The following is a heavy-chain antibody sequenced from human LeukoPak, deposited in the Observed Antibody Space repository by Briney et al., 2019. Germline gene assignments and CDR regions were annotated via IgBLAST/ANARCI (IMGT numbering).Heavy chain of an antibody. V-gene: IGHV3-9*01. CDR1: GFTFDDYA. CDR3: AKDIARGSGWFNVDY. J-gene: IGHJ4*02. Sequence: GGSLRLSCAASGFTFDDYAMHWVRQAPGKGLEWVSGISWNSGSIGYADSVKGRFTISRDNAKNSLYLQMNSLRAEDTALYYCAKDIARGSGWFNVDYWGQRTLVTVSS. CDR2: ISWNSGSI. D-gene: IGHD6-19*01.